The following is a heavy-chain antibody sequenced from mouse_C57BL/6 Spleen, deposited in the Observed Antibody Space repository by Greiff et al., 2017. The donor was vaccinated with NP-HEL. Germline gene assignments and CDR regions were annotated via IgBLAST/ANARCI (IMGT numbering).Heavy chain of an antibody. D-gene: IGHD1-1*01. CDR1: GFNIKDDY. V-gene: IGHV14-4*01. CDR3: TCITTVVDWFAY. J-gene: IGHJ3*01. Sequence: VQLQQSGAELVRPGASVKLSCTASGFNIKDDYMHWVKQRPEQGLEWIGWIDPENGDTEYASKFQGKATITADTSSNTAYLQLSSLTSEDTAVYYCTCITTVVDWFAYWGQGTLVTVSA. CDR2: IDPENGDT.